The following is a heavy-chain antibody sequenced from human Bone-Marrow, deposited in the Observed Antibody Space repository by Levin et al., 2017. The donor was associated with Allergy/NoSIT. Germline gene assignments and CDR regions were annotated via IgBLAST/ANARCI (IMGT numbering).Heavy chain of an antibody. J-gene: IGHJ5*02. D-gene: IGHD6-13*01. Sequence: PGGSLRLSCAASGFTFSSYSMNWVRQAPGKGLEWVSYISSSSSTIYYADSVKGRFTISRDNAKNSLYLQMNSLRAEDTAVYYCARLAAAGTFWDWFDPWGQGTLVTVSS. CDR3: ARLAAAGTFWDWFDP. CDR2: ISSSSSTI. V-gene: IGHV3-48*01. CDR1: GFTFSSYS.